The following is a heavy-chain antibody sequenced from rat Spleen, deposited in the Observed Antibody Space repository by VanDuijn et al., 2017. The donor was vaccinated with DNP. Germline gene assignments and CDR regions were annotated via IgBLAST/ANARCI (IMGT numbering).Heavy chain of an antibody. CDR1: GLSFSNYD. D-gene: IGHD1-4*01. Sequence: EVQLVESGGGLVQPGRSLKLSCAASGLSFSNYDMAWVRQAPTKGLEWVASISPGGGSTHYRDSVKGRFTISRDNANRTLYLQMDSLRSEDTATYYCATSPGPNWFAYWGQGTLVTVSS. CDR3: ATSPGPNWFAY. J-gene: IGHJ3*01. CDR2: ISPGGGST. V-gene: IGHV5-25*01.